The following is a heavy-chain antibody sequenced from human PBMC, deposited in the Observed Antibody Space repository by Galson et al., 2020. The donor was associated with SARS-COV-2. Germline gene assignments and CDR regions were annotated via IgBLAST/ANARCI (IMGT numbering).Heavy chain of an antibody. D-gene: IGHD3-10*01. J-gene: IGHJ6*02. CDR3: AQVNCQWFVQGGTFYYHGMDV. CDR2: ISHDGNNI. V-gene: IGHV3-30*18. CDR1: GFTFSNYG. Sequence: GESLTISCAASGFTFSNYGMHWVRQAPATGQEWVAAISHDGNNIYYSDSVHGRFTISRDNSKNTLYLQLHSLRADDTAVYYCAQVNCQWFVQGGTFYYHGMDVWGQGTTVTVSS.